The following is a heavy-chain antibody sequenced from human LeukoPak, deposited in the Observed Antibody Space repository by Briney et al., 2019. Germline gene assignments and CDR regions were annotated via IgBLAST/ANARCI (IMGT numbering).Heavy chain of an antibody. CDR2: INPNRGGT. CDR1: GYTFIDYY. CDR3: AXXXDSSGYYVN. Sequence: ASVKVSCKTSGYTFIDYYMHWVRQAPGQGLAWMGWINPNRGGTNYAQKFQGRVTMTRDTSISTAYMELSRLRSDDTAVYYCAXXXDSSGYYVNWGQGTLVTVSS. D-gene: IGHD3-22*01. V-gene: IGHV1-2*02. J-gene: IGHJ4*02.